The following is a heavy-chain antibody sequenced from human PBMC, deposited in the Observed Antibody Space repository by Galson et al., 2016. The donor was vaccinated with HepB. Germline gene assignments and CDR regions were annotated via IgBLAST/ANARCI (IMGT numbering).Heavy chain of an antibody. CDR2: ISSDGSKT. V-gene: IGHV3-74*01. D-gene: IGHD1-26*01. J-gene: IGHJ4*02. Sequence: SLRLSCAASGFTSSSYWMHWARQAPGKGLVWVSRISSDGSKTTYADSVKGRFTISRDNAKNTLSLQMNSLRAEDTALYYCGRGSYGSWGSVWYWGQGSLVTVSS. CDR3: GRGSYGSWGSVWY. CDR1: GFTSSSYW.